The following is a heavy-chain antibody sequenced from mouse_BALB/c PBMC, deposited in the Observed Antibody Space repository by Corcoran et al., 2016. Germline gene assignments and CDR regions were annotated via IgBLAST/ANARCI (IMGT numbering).Heavy chain of an antibody. CDR1: GYSFSSDR. CDR2: ILPGRGST. V-gene: IGHV1-9*01. D-gene: IGHD2-14*01. CDR3: ARADDRSRFAY. J-gene: IGHJ3*01. Sequence: QVQLQQSGAELMKPGASVKISCKATGYSFSSDRREGVKQRPGHGLEWIGEILPGRGSTNYNEKFKGKATFTADTSSNTAYMQLSSLTSEDSAVYYCARADDRSRFAYWGQGTLVTVSA.